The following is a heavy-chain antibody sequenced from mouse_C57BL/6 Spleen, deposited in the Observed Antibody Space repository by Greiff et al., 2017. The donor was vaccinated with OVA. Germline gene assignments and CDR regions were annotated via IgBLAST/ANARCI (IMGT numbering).Heavy chain of an antibody. J-gene: IGHJ4*01. CDR1: GYTFTSYW. CDR3: AREGVRRGYAMDY. CDR2: INPSNGGT. Sequence: QVQLKQPGTELVKPGASVKLSCKASGYTFTSYWMHWVKQRPGQGLEWIGNINPSNGGTNYNEKFKSKATLTVDKSASTAYMQLSSLTSEDSAVYYCAREGVRRGYAMDYWGQGTSVTVSS. V-gene: IGHV1-53*01. D-gene: IGHD2-14*01.